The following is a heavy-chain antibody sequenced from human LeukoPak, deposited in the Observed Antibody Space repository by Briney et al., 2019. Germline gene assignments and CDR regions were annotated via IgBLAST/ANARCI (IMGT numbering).Heavy chain of an antibody. CDR3: ARGPYYYDSSGYYYTSFDY. Sequence: ASVKVSCKTSGYTFTTYAINWVRQAPGQGLEWMGWINPNSGGTNYAQKFQGWVTMTRDTSISTAYMELSRLRSDDTAVYYCARGPYYYDSSGYYYTSFDYWGQGTLVTVSS. D-gene: IGHD3-22*01. CDR2: INPNSGGT. J-gene: IGHJ4*02. CDR1: GYTFTTYA. V-gene: IGHV1-2*04.